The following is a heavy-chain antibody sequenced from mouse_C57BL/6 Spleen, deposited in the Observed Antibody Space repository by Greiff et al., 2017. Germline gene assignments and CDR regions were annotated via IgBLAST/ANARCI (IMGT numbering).Heavy chain of an antibody. CDR1: GYAFSSYW. Sequence: VQLQQSGAELVKPGASVKISCKASGYAFSSYWMNWVKQRPGKGLEWIGQIYPGDGDTNYNAKFKGKATLTADKSSSTAYMQLSSLNSEDAAVSFCASSRDYGRGFAYWGQGTLVTVSA. D-gene: IGHD2-4*01. CDR3: ASSRDYGRGFAY. V-gene: IGHV1-80*01. J-gene: IGHJ3*01. CDR2: IYPGDGDT.